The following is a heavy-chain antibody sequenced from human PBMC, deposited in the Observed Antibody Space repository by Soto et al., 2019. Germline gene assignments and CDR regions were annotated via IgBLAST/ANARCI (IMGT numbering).Heavy chain of an antibody. CDR2: ISYDGSNK. Sequence: QVQLVESGGGVVQPGRSLRLSCAASGFTFSSYAMHWVRQAPGKGLEWVAVISYDGSNKYYADSVKGRFTISRDNSKNTLYLQTNSLRAEDTAVYYCASDGDDFQNDYWGQGTLVTVSS. V-gene: IGHV3-30-3*01. CDR1: GFTFSSYA. CDR3: ASDGDDFQNDY. J-gene: IGHJ4*02. D-gene: IGHD3-10*01.